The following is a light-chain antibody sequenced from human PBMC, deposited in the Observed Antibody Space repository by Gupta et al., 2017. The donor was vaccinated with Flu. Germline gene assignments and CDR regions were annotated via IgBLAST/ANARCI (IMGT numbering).Light chain of an antibody. V-gene: IGKV1-16*01. CDR1: QGFNNY. CDR3: QQEHSYPLT. CDR2: AAS. J-gene: IGKJ4*01. Sequence: DIQMTQSPSSLSASVGDRVTITCRASQGFNNYLAWFQQKPGEAPKSLIYAASSLQSGVPSRFSGSGSGTDFTLTISSLQPEDSATYYCQQEHSYPLTFGGGTRVEVK.